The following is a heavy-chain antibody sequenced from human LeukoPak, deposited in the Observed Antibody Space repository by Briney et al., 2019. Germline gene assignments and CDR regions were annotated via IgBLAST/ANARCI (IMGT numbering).Heavy chain of an antibody. CDR3: ARAPSGWSDYWYFDL. CDR1: GFTVSSNY. V-gene: IGHV3-53*01. J-gene: IGHJ2*01. D-gene: IGHD6-19*01. CDR2: IYSGGVT. Sequence: ESLKISCAASGFTVSSNYMSWVRQAPGKGLEWVTLIYSGGVTYYADSVKGRFIISRDNSKNTLFLQMNSLRAEDTAVYYCARAPSGWSDYWYFDLWGRGTLVTV.